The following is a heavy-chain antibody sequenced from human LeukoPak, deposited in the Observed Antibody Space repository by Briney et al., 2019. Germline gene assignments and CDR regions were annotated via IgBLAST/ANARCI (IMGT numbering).Heavy chain of an antibody. V-gene: IGHV3-21*01. CDR3: ARADCSSSTCYLRRSWFDP. Sequence: GGSLRLSCAASGLTLSNSDMNWVRQAPGKGLEWVSSISTSSRHIYYKDSVRGRFTISRDDAKNSLYLEMNSLRAEDTAVYYCARADCSSSTCYLRRSWFDPWGQGTLVTVSS. CDR1: GLTLSNSD. CDR2: ISTSSRHI. J-gene: IGHJ5*02. D-gene: IGHD2-2*01.